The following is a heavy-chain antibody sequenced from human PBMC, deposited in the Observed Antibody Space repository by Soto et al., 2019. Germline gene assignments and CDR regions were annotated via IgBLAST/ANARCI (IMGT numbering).Heavy chain of an antibody. CDR1: GFTCSSYW. J-gene: IGHJ6*02. V-gene: IGHV3-7*01. CDR3: AIDPAGIWFMDV. D-gene: IGHD3-9*01. CDR2: IKQDGSEK. Sequence: GGSLRLSCAASGFTCSSYWMSWVRRAPGKGLEWVANIKQDGSEKYYVDSVKGRFTISRDNATNSLYLQMNSMRAEDTAVSYCAIDPAGIWFMDVWGQGTTVTVYS.